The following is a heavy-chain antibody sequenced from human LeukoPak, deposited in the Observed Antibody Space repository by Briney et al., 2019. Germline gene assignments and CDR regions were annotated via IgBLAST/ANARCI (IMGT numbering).Heavy chain of an antibody. Sequence: SETLSLTCTVSGGSISSYYWSWIRQPPGKGLEWIGYIYYSGSTNYNPSLKSRVTISVDTSKNQFSLKLSSVTAADTAVYYCARAQQVLLWFGEYNPSDYYGMDVWGKGTTVTVSS. D-gene: IGHD3-10*01. CDR2: IYYSGST. V-gene: IGHV4-59*01. CDR3: ARAQQVLLWFGEYNPSDYYGMDV. J-gene: IGHJ6*04. CDR1: GGSISSYY.